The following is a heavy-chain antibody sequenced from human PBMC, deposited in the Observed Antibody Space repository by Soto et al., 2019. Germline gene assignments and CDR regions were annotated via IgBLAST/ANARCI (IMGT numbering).Heavy chain of an antibody. V-gene: IGHV3-23*01. D-gene: IGHD6-13*01. CDR3: AKDGYTSTWYRAHFDS. CDR1: GFTFNNYA. Sequence: EVQVLESGGGLVQPGGSLRLSCTASGFTFNNYAMNWVRPAPGKGLEWVSGRSGSGGSTYYADSVKGRFTISRDNSKNTQYLQRNSLRAEDTAIYYCAKDGYTSTWYRAHFDSWGQGTLVTVSS. J-gene: IGHJ4*02. CDR2: RSGSGGST.